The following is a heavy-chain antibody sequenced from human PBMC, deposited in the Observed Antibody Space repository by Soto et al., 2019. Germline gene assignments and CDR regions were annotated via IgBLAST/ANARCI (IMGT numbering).Heavy chain of an antibody. CDR3: ARVWEMAYTPGANWFDP. J-gene: IGHJ5*02. CDR2: IYYSGST. CDR1: GGSISSYY. D-gene: IGHD1-26*01. Sequence: RSLTCTVSGGSISSYYWSWIRQPPGKGLEWIGYIYYSGSTNYNPSLKSRVTISVDTSKNQFSLKLSSVTAADTAVYYCARVWEMAYTPGANWFDPWGQGTLVTV. V-gene: IGHV4-59*01.